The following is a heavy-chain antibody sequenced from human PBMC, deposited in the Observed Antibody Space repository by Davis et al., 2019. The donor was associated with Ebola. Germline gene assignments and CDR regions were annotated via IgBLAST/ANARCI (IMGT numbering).Heavy chain of an antibody. D-gene: IGHD5-12*01. J-gene: IGHJ3*02. CDR3: ARGGYSGYDFSPKFDAFDI. CDR1: GFTFSSYD. V-gene: IGHV3-13*01. CDR2: IGTAGDT. Sequence: GESLKISCAASGFTFSSYDMHWVRQATGKGLEWVSAIGTAGDTYYPGSVKGRFTISRENAKNSLYLQMNSLRAGDTAVYYCARGGYSGYDFSPKFDAFDIWGQGTMVTVSS.